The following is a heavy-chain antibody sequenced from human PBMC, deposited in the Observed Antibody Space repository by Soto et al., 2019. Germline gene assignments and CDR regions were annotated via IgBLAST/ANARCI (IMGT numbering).Heavy chain of an antibody. J-gene: IGHJ5*02. CDR2: IYYSGST. V-gene: IGHV4-31*03. CDR3: ARDRSLLSRRSSNWFDP. CDR1: GGSISSGGYY. Sequence: PSETLSLTCTVSGGSISSGGYYWSWIRQHPGKGLEWIGYIYYSGSTYYNPSLKSRVTISVDTSKNQFSLKLSSVTAADTAAYYCARDRSLLSRRSSNWFDPWGQGTLVTVSS. D-gene: IGHD3-3*01.